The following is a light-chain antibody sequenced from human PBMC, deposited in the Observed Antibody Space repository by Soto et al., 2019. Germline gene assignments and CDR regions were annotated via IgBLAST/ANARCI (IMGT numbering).Light chain of an antibody. CDR2: RSN. V-gene: IGLV1-47*01. J-gene: IGLJ3*02. Sequence: QPVLTQPPSASGTPGQRVTISCSGSSSNIGSNYVYWFQQLPGTAPKLLMYRSNQRPSGVPDRFSGSKSGTSASLAISGLRSDDEADYYCAAWDDSLSGWVFGGGTKLTVL. CDR3: AAWDDSLSGWV. CDR1: SSNIGSNY.